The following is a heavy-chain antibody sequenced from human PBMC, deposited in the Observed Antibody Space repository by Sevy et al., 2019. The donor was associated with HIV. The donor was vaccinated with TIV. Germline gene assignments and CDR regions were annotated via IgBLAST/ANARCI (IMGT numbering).Heavy chain of an antibody. CDR2: IYPRGSA. D-gene: IGHD4-17*01. V-gene: IGHV4-38-2*01. Sequence: SETLSLTCAVSGYSIRSAYQWGWIRQPPGKGLEWSGSIYPRGSAFYNPSLKSPVTVSVDMSKNQFSLYLRSATAAATALYYCAEDKNDNGGAYFDSWGPGTLVTVSS. CDR3: AEDKNDNGGAYFDS. CDR1: GYSIRSAYQ. J-gene: IGHJ4*02.